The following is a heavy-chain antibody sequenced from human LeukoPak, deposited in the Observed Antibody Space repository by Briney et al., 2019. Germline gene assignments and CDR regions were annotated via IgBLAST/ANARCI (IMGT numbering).Heavy chain of an antibody. CDR2: INPNSGGS. CDR3: ARGFDYYDSSGYNSDAFDI. D-gene: IGHD3-22*01. CDR1: GYTFIGYY. Sequence: ASVKVSCKASGYTFIGYYMEWVRQAPGQGLEWMGWINPNSGGSKYAQKFQGRVTMTRDTSISTAYMELSRLRYDDTAVYYCARGFDYYDSSGYNSDAFDIWGQGTMVTVSS. J-gene: IGHJ3*02. V-gene: IGHV1-2*02.